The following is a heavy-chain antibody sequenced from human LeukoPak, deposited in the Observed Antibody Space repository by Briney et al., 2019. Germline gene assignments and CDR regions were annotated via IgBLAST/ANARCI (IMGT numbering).Heavy chain of an antibody. V-gene: IGHV3-23*01. J-gene: IGHJ4*02. CDR1: GFTFSSYG. D-gene: IGHD4-17*01. CDR2: ISGSGSGT. Sequence: PGGSLRLSCAASGFTFSSYGMSWVRQAPGKGLEWVSGISGSGSGTYYADSVKGRFTISRDNAKNSLYLQMNSLRAEDTAVYYCARDDYGDYVSGFDYWGQGTLVTVSS. CDR3: ARDDYGDYVSGFDY.